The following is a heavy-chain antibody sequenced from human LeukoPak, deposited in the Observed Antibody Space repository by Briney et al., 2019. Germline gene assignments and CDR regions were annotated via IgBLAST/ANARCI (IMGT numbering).Heavy chain of an antibody. J-gene: IGHJ4*02. CDR2: IYYSGGT. V-gene: IGHV4-39*01. D-gene: IGHD3-10*01. CDR3: ARSYGSGSSAGY. Sequence: SETLSLTCTVSGGSISSSNYYWGWIRQPPGKGLEWIGSIYYSGGTYYNPSLKSRVTISVDTSKDQFSLKVSSVTAADTAVYYCARSYGSGSSAGYWGQGTLVTVSS. CDR1: GGSISSSNYY.